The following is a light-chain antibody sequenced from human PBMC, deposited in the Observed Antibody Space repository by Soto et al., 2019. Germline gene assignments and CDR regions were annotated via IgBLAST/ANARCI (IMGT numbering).Light chain of an antibody. CDR1: QRVSSN. J-gene: IGKJ2*01. CDR3: QQYNNSPPYT. V-gene: IGKV3-15*01. CDR2: GAS. Sequence: EIVMTQSTATLSVSPGERATLSCRASQRVSSNLACYQQKPGQAPRLLIYGASTKATGIPARFNGSGSGTEFARTISSRESEDFAVYYCQQYNNSPPYTFGQGTKLEIK.